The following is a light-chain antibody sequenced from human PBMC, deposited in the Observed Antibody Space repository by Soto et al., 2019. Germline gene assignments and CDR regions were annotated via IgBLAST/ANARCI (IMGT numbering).Light chain of an antibody. CDR1: QTVRNNY. Sequence: LSLSPGERATLSCRASQTVRNNYLAWYQQKPGQAPRLLMYEVSTRATGIPARFSGGGSGTDFTLIISSLEPEDFAVYYCQQRSDWPWTFGQGTKVDIK. V-gene: IGKV3-11*01. J-gene: IGKJ1*01. CDR3: QQRSDWPWT. CDR2: EVS.